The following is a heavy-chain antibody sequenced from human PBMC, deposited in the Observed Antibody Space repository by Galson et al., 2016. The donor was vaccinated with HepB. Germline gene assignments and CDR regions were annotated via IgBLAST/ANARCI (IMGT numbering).Heavy chain of an antibody. Sequence: SETLSLTCTVSGSPISNYYWGWIRQPAGKGLEWIGLIFSIGRTNYNPSLNGRVTMSRDTSKNQFSLNLLSVTAADTATYYCARKASSNWYFDYWGQGALVTVSS. CDR1: GSPISNYY. V-gene: IGHV4-4*07. D-gene: IGHD6-13*01. CDR2: IFSIGRT. CDR3: ARKASSNWYFDY. J-gene: IGHJ4*02.